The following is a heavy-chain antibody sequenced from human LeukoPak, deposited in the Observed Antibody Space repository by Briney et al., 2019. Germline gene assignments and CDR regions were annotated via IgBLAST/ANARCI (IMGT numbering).Heavy chain of an antibody. D-gene: IGHD3-22*01. CDR3: ARVYYDSSPFVYYFDY. CDR2: INHSGST. Sequence: PSETLSLTCAVYGGSFSGYYWSWIRQPPGKGLGWIGEINHSGSTNYNPSLKSRVTISVDTSKNQFSLKLSSVTAADTAVYYCARVYYDSSPFVYYFDYWGQGTLVTVSS. CDR1: GGSFSGYY. J-gene: IGHJ4*02. V-gene: IGHV4-34*01.